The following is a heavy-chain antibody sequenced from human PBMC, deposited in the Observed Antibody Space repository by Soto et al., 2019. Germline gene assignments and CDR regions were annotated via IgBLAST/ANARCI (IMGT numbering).Heavy chain of an antibody. D-gene: IGHD3-16*01. V-gene: IGHV4-30-4*01. CDR1: GDPVSSVGFH. CDR2: IYNGGST. CDR3: ARAPVGLDTISYFDY. J-gene: IGHJ4*02. Sequence: SETLSLTCTVSGDPVSSVGFHWAWLRRPPGKGLEWIGYIYNGGSTYYGPSLESRMHTSLAATRTHYSLRLTSVTAADTAVYFCARAPVGLDTISYFDYSRQGKLVTVSS.